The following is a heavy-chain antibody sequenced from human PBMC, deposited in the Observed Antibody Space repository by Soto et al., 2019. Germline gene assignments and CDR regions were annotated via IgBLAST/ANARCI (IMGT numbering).Heavy chain of an antibody. D-gene: IGHD3-16*01. CDR3: VRIRYQLPSSVLWLDP. CDR2: INHVGGT. V-gene: IGHV4-34*01. J-gene: IGHJ5*02. CDR1: GGFLSESY. Sequence: SETLSLTCAVYGGFLSESYWTWIRQPPGKGLEWIGEINHVGGTNYNPSLKSRVTMAVDTSQNQFSLRLISVTAADTAMYFCVRIRYQLPSSVLWLDPWGQGTPVTVSS.